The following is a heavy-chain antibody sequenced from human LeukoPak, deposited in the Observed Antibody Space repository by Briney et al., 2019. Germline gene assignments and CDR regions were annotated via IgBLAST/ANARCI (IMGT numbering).Heavy chain of an antibody. Sequence: GGSLRLSCAASGLTVSSNYMNWVRQAPGKGLEWVSYITASSRTKYYADSVKGRFSVSRDNAKNSLFLQMNSLRAEDTAVYYCARDITMVRTYYYNGMDVWGQGTTVTVSS. J-gene: IGHJ6*02. CDR3: ARDITMVRTYYYNGMDV. CDR1: GLTVSSNY. V-gene: IGHV3-48*01. CDR2: ITASSRTK. D-gene: IGHD3-10*01.